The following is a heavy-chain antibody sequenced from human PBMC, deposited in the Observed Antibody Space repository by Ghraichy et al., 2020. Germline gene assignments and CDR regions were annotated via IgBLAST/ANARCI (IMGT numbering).Heavy chain of an antibody. CDR3: ARAMRFHWYFDL. Sequence: SETLSLTYTVSSGSISSYYWSWLRQPPGKGLEWIGNIDFSGGSKYSPSLTSRVTISVDTSKNQFSLKLDSVTAADTAVYYCARAMRFHWYFDLWGRGSLVTVSS. J-gene: IGHJ2*01. V-gene: IGHV4-59*01. CDR2: IDFSGGS. CDR1: SGSISSYY.